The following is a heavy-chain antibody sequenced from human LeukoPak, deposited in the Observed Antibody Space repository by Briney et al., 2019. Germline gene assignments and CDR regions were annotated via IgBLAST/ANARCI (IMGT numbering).Heavy chain of an antibody. J-gene: IGHJ4*02. Sequence: SETLSLTCSVSGGSISSRSYSWGWIRQPPGKGLEWIGSISYGETAYYNPSLKSRVTISVDTSKNQFSLKVSSVTAADTAVYYCARRHYYDSSGYHYYFDYWGQGTLVTVSS. CDR1: GGSISSRSYS. CDR2: ISYGETA. CDR3: ARRHYYDSSGYHYYFDY. D-gene: IGHD3-22*01. V-gene: IGHV4-39*01.